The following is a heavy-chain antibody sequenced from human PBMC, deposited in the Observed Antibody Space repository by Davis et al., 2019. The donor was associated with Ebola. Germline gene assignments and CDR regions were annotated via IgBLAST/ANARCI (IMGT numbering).Heavy chain of an antibody. D-gene: IGHD5-18*01. CDR2: ITPIFGTA. J-gene: IGHJ4*02. CDR1: GYTFTSYY. Sequence: SVKVSCKASGYTFTSYYMHWVRQAPGQGLEWMGGITPIFGTANYAQKFQGRVTITADKSTSTAYMELRSLRSEDTAVYYCARGSQDTTIFLDFIYWGQGTLVIVSS. CDR3: ARGSQDTTIFLDFIY. V-gene: IGHV1-69*06.